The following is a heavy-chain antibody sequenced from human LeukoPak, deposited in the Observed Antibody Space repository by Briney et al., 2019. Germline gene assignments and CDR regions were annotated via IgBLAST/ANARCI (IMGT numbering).Heavy chain of an antibody. CDR1: GYTFTSYY. CDR3: ARGDYSSSWYLSALDI. V-gene: IGHV1-46*01. J-gene: IGHJ3*02. D-gene: IGHD6-13*01. CDR2: INPSGGST. Sequence: GASVKVSCKASGYTFTSYYMHWVRQAPRQGLEWMGIINPSGGSTSYAQKFQGRVTMTRDTSTSTVYMELSSLGSEDTAVYYCARGDYSSSWYLSALDIWGQGTMVTVSS.